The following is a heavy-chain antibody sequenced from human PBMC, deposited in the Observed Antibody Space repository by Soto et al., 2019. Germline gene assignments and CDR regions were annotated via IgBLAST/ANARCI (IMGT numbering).Heavy chain of an antibody. CDR1: GYTFTSYG. CDR2: ISAYNGNT. Sequence: EASVKVSCKASGYTFTSYGISWVRQAPGQGLEWMGWISAYNGNTNYAQKLQGRVTMTTDTSTSTAYMELRSLRSDDTAVYYCAEEFGRGPQGLVFDFGGKGTMVPVSS. V-gene: IGHV1-18*01. CDR3: AEEFGRGPQGLVFDF. J-gene: IGHJ3*01. D-gene: IGHD2-15*01.